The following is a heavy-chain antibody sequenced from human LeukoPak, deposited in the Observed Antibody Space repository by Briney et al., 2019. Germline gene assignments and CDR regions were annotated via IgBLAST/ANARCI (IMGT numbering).Heavy chain of an antibody. V-gene: IGHV1-18*01. CDR1: GYTFTSYG. CDR2: ISVYTGKT. J-gene: IGHJ4*02. CDR3: AKDRGWQYADYETVAVEH. D-gene: IGHD4-17*01. Sequence: ASVKVSCKASGYTFTSYGISWVRQAPGQGLEWMGWISVYTGKTYHAQKFQARVTMTTDTSTTTAYMELRSLRSDDTAVYYCAKDRGWQYADYETVAVEHWGQGTLVTVSS.